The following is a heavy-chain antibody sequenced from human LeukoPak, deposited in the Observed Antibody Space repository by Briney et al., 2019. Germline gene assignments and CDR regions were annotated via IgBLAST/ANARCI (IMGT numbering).Heavy chain of an antibody. J-gene: IGHJ3*02. CDR1: GGSFSGYY. CDR3: VRDVGTSDAFDI. CDR2: IQTSGKT. D-gene: IGHD1-1*01. Sequence: SETLSLTCAVYGGSFSGYYWSWIRQPAGKGLEWIGRIQTSGKTNYNPSLKSRVTMSVDTSKNQFSLKLSSVTAADTAVYYCVRDVGTSDAFDIWGQGTMVIVSS. V-gene: IGHV4-4*07.